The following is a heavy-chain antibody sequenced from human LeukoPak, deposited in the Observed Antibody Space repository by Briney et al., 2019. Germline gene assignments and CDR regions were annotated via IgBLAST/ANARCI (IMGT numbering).Heavy chain of an antibody. CDR3: ARLGYCSGGSCYYYYYMDV. J-gene: IGHJ6*03. CDR2: IYYGSVFYSVST. Sequence: SETLSLTCTVSDGSISSSSYYWGWIRQPPGNGLEWMGSIYYGSVFYSVSTYYNPSLKSRVTMSGDTTKNQFSLKLSSVTAAATPADYCARLGYCSGGSCYYYYYMDVWGKGTTVTVSS. V-gene: IGHV4-39*07. CDR1: DGSISSSSYY. D-gene: IGHD2-15*01.